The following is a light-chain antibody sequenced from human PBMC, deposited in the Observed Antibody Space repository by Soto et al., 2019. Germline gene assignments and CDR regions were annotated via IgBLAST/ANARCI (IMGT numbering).Light chain of an antibody. V-gene: IGKV1-5*03. CDR2: KAS. CDR1: QSISNS. Sequence: DIQMTQSPSTLSASVGDRVTITCRASQSISNSLAWYRQKPGKAPKLLIYKASSLESGVPSRFSGRGSGTEFTLTISSLQHDDFATYYCQHYNDYSPYTFGQGTKLEIK. J-gene: IGKJ2*01. CDR3: QHYNDYSPYT.